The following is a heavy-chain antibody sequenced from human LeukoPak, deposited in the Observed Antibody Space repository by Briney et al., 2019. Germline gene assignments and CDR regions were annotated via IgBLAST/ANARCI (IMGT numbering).Heavy chain of an antibody. CDR1: GFTFSSYA. Sequence: GGSLRLSCAASGFTFSSYAMSWVRQAPGKGLEWVSAISGRGGSTYYADSVQGRFTISRDNSKNTLYLQMNSLRAEDTAVYYCAKDRRAFIAVAGNDAFDIWGQGTMVTVSS. CDR2: ISGRGGST. J-gene: IGHJ3*02. CDR3: AKDRRAFIAVAGNDAFDI. V-gene: IGHV3-23*01. D-gene: IGHD6-19*01.